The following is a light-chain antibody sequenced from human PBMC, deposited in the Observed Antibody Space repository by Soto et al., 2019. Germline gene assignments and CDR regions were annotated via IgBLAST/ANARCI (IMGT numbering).Light chain of an antibody. CDR3: QQYNNWPRAT. Sequence: EIVLTQSPGTLSLSPGERATLSCRASQSVSNNYLAWYQQKPGQAPRLLMFRASIRATGFPARFSGSGSGTEFNITISSLQSEDSAIYYCQQYNNWPRATFGGGTKVEIK. V-gene: IGKV3-15*01. CDR2: RAS. J-gene: IGKJ4*01. CDR1: QSVSNN.